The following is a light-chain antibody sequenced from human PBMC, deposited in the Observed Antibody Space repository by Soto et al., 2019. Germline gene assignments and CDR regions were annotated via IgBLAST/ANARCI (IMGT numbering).Light chain of an antibody. J-gene: IGLJ1*01. Sequence: QSVLTQPPSVSGAPGQRVTISCSGSSSNIGGNSVSWYQQLPGTAPKLLIYADNKRPSGIPDRFSGSKSGTSATLAITGFQTGDEADYYCGSWDSSLSAYVFGTGTKVTVL. CDR3: GSWDSSLSAYV. CDR2: ADN. V-gene: IGLV1-51*01. CDR1: SSNIGGNS.